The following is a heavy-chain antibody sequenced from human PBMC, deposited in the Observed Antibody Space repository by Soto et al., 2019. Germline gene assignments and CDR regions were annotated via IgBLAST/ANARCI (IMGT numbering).Heavy chain of an antibody. CDR1: GGSISSYY. V-gene: IGHV4-59*08. J-gene: IGHJ4*02. D-gene: IGHD3-22*01. CDR2: MYNSGST. CDR3: ARHVGYYDSSGYLTY. Sequence: SETLSLTCTVSGGSISSYYWTWIRQPPGKGLEWIGFMYNSGSTHYNPSLKSRVTISLDTSKNQFSLKLSSVTAADTAVYYCARHVGYYDSSGYLTYWGQGTLVTVSS.